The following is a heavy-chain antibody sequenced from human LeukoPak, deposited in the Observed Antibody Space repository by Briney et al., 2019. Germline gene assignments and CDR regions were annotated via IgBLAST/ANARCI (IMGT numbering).Heavy chain of an antibody. V-gene: IGHV3-30-3*01. CDR2: ISYDGSNK. D-gene: IGHD3-10*01. Sequence: HPGGSLRLSCAASGFTFSSYAMHWVRQAPGKGLEWVAVISYDGSNKYYADSVKGRFTISRDNAKNSLYLQMNSLRAEDTAVYYCASASFKMVRGVTTTKRNYFDYWGQGTLVTVSS. CDR3: ASASFKMVRGVTTTKRNYFDY. J-gene: IGHJ4*02. CDR1: GFTFSSYA.